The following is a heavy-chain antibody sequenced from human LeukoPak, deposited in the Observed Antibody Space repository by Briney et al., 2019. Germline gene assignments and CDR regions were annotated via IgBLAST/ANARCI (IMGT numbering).Heavy chain of an antibody. J-gene: IGHJ5*02. CDR1: GYTFTSYG. Sequence: ASVKVSCKASGYTFTSYGITWVRQAPGQGLEWMGWINPNSGGTNYAQKFQGRVTMTRDTSISTAYMELSRLRSDDTAVYYCARAGGGIAAAGTGRWFDPWGQGTLVTVSS. V-gene: IGHV1-2*02. CDR2: INPNSGGT. D-gene: IGHD6-13*01. CDR3: ARAGGGIAAAGTGRWFDP.